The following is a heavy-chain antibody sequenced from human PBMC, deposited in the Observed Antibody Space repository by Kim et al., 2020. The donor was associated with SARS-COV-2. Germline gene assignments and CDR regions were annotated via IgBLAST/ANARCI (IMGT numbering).Heavy chain of an antibody. Sequence: ASVKVSCKTSGYTFTSYYLHWVRQAPGQGLEWMGRIKPSDGSTIHAQKFQGRVTMTRDTSTRIVYLELSSLSPEDTAVYYCARDGHKWNFDYWGQGNLVTVSS. V-gene: IGHV1-46*01. J-gene: IGHJ4*02. CDR3: ARDGHKWNFDY. CDR1: GYTFTSYY. CDR2: IKPSDGST. D-gene: IGHD1-26*01.